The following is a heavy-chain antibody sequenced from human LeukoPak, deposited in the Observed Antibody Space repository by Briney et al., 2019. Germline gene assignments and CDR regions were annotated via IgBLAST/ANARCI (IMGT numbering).Heavy chain of an antibody. CDR2: INHSGST. J-gene: IGHJ1*01. D-gene: IGHD1-26*01. Sequence: PSETLSLTCAVYGGSFSGYYWSWIRHPPRKGLEWIGEINHSGSTNYNPSLTSRVTISVDTSKNKFSLKLSSVSAADTASSLYARGEGRFGSYLFHHWGQGTLVSVSS. CDR3: ARGEGRFGSYLFHH. CDR1: GGSFSGYY. V-gene: IGHV4-34*01.